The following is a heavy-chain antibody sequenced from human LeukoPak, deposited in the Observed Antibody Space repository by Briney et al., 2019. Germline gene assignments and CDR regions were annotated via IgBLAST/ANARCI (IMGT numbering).Heavy chain of an antibody. D-gene: IGHD5-24*01. V-gene: IGHV1-69*05. CDR1: GGTFSSYA. CDR3: ARLEMATIHDAFDI. J-gene: IGHJ3*02. Sequence: GASVKVSFKASGGTFSSYAISWVRQAPGQGLEWMGGIIPIFGTANYAQKFQGRVTITTDESTSTAYMELSSLRSEDTAVYYCARLEMATIHDAFDIWGQGTMVTVSS. CDR2: IIPIFGTA.